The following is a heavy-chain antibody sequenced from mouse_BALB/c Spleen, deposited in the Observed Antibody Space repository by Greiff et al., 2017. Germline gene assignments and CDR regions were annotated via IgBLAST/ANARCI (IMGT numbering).Heavy chain of an antibody. CDR2: ISSGSSTI. Sequence: EVKLVESGGGLVQPGGSRKLSCAASGFTFSSFGMHWVRQAPEKGLEWVAYISSGSSTIYYADTVKGRFTISRDNPKNTLFLQMTSLRSEDTAMYYCARGSSYSYAMDYWGQGTSVTVSS. D-gene: IGHD1-1*01. CDR1: GFTFSSFG. V-gene: IGHV5-17*02. J-gene: IGHJ4*01. CDR3: ARGSSYSYAMDY.